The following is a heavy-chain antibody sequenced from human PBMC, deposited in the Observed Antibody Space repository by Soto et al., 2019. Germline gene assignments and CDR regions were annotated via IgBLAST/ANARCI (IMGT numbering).Heavy chain of an antibody. J-gene: IGHJ3*02. CDR2: ISGSGGST. CDR3: AITPAGGELGFLYAFDI. D-gene: IGHD3-16*01. V-gene: IGHV3-23*01. Sequence: GGSLRLSCAASGFTFSSYAMSWVRQAPGKGLEWVSAISGSGGSTYYADSVKGRFTISRDNSKNTLYLQMNSLRAEDTAVYYCAITPAGGELGFLYAFDIWGQGTMVTVSS. CDR1: GFTFSSYA.